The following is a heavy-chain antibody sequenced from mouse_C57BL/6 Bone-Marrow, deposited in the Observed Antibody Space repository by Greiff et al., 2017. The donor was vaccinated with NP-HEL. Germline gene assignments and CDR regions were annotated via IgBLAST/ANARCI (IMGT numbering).Heavy chain of an antibody. CDR2: IYPRSGNT. CDR1: GYTFTSYG. D-gene: IGHD4-1*02. J-gene: IGHJ3*01. Sequence: QVQLKQSGAELARPGASVKLSCKASGYTFTSYGISWVKQRTGQGLEWIGEIYPRSGNTYYNEKFKGKATLTADKSSSTAYMELRSLTSEDSAVYFCARGDQLGEGFAYWGQGTLVTVSA. V-gene: IGHV1-81*01. CDR3: ARGDQLGEGFAY.